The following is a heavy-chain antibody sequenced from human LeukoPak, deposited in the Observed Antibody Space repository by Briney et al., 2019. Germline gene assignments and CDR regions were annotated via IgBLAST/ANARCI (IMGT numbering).Heavy chain of an antibody. J-gene: IGHJ4*02. Sequence: GGSLRLSCAASGFTFSSYNMNWVRQAPGKGLEWVSFIYSDNTHYSDSVKGRFTISRDNSKNTLYLQMNSLRAEDTAVYYCARRAGAYSHPYDYWGQGTLVTVPS. CDR1: GFTFSSYN. CDR2: IYSDNT. CDR3: ARRAGAYSHPYDY. V-gene: IGHV3-53*01. D-gene: IGHD4/OR15-4a*01.